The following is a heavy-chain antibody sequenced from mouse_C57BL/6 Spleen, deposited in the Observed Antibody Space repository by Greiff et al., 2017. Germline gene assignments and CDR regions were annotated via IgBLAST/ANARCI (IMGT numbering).Heavy chain of an antibody. D-gene: IGHD1-1*01. Sequence: QVQLKQSGAELVRPGASVTLSCKASGYTFTDYEMHWVKQTPVHGLEWIGAIDPETGGTAYNQKFKGKATLTVDKSSSTAYMELSSLTSEDSAVYYCTRRDYNYGSYWYFGGWGTGTTVTVAS. J-gene: IGHJ1*03. CDR1: GYTFTDYE. CDR2: IDPETGGT. CDR3: TRRDYNYGSYWYFGG. V-gene: IGHV1-15*01.